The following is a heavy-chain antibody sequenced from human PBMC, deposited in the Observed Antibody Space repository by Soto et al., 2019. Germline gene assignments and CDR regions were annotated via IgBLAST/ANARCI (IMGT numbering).Heavy chain of an antibody. D-gene: IGHD5-12*01. V-gene: IGHV1-2*02. J-gene: IGHJ5*01. Sequence: QVQLVQAGAEVKKPGASVKVSCKASGYSFADYYIHWVRQAPGQGLEWMGWVNPNSGGTNFAQKFGGRVTMTRDTSINTAYMELCRLRFDEAAVYFGAMDRVTSITTSRWFHSWGQGTPVFVTS. CDR2: VNPNSGGT. CDR3: AMDRVTSITTSRWFHS. CDR1: GYSFADYY.